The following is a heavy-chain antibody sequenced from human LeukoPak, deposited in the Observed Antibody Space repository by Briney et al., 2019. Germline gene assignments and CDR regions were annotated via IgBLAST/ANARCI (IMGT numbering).Heavy chain of an antibody. D-gene: IGHD5-18*01. Sequence: SETLSLTCTVSGGSISSGGYYWSWIRQHPGKGLEWIGYISYSGSTYYNPSLNSRVTISVGTSKSQFSLKLSSVTAADTAMYYCARVRGYSYGELDYWGQGALVTVSS. CDR1: GGSISSGGYY. V-gene: IGHV4-31*03. J-gene: IGHJ4*02. CDR3: ARVRGYSYGELDY. CDR2: ISYSGST.